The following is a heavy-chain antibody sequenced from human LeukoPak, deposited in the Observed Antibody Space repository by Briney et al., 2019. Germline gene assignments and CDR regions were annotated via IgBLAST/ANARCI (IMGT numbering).Heavy chain of an antibody. CDR2: IYWDDDK. J-gene: IGHJ5*02. Sequence: SGPTLVNPTQTLTLTCTFSGSSLSTSGVGVGWIRQPPGKALEWLALIYWDDDKRYSPSLKSRLTITKDTSKNQVVLTMTNMDPVDTAPHHSAHVYCSGGSCYPGQGFDPWGQGTLVTVSA. CDR3: AHVYCSGGSCYPGQGFDP. D-gene: IGHD2-15*01. CDR1: GSSLSTSGVG. V-gene: IGHV2-5*02.